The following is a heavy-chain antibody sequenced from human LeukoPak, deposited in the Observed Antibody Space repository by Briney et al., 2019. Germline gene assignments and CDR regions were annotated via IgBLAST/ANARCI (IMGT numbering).Heavy chain of an antibody. CDR2: ISWSSGSI. CDR3: TKGPSGIAVAGSPKYFQH. CDR1: GFTFDDYA. J-gene: IGHJ1*01. Sequence: PGGSLRLSCAASGFTFDDYAMHWVRQAPGKGLEWVSGISWSSGSIDYADSVKGRFTISRDNAKNSLYLQMNSLRAEDTALYYCTKGPSGIAVAGSPKYFQHWGQGTLVTVSS. D-gene: IGHD6-19*01. V-gene: IGHV3-9*01.